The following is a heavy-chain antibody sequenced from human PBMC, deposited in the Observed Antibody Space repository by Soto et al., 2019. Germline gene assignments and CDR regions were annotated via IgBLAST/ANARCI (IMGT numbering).Heavy chain of an antibody. CDR3: ARGGRGGSFDYWYFDL. J-gene: IGHJ2*01. Sequence: EVQLVESGGGLVQPGGSLRLSCAASGFTFSSYWMHWVRQAPGKGLVWVSRINSDGSSTSYADSVKGRFTISRDNAKNTLYLHMNSLRAEATAVYYCARGGRGGSFDYWYFDLWGRGTLVTVSS. V-gene: IGHV3-74*01. D-gene: IGHD1-26*01. CDR2: INSDGSST. CDR1: GFTFSSYW.